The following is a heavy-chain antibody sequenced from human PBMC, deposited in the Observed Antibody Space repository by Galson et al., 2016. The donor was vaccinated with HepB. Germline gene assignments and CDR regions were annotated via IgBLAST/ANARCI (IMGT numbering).Heavy chain of an antibody. V-gene: IGHV3-21*01. CDR3: ASGYSYGYFYY. Sequence: SLRLSCAASGFTFSSYSMNWVRQAPGKGLEWVPSISSSSSYIYYADSVKGRFTISRDNAKNSLYLQMNSLRAEDTAVYYCASGYSYGYFYYWGQGTLVTVSS. CDR2: ISSSSSYI. D-gene: IGHD5-18*01. CDR1: GFTFSSYS. J-gene: IGHJ4*02.